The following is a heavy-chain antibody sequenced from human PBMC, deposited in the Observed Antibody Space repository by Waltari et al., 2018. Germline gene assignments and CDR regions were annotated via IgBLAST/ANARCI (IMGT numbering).Heavy chain of an antibody. D-gene: IGHD3-16*02. CDR2: IIPIFGTA. V-gene: IGHV1-69*01. J-gene: IGHJ4*02. Sequence: QVQLVQSGAEVKKPGSSVKVSCKASGGTFSSYAISWVRQAPGQGLEWMGGIIPIFGTANYAQKLQGRVTSTADESTSTAYMELSSLRSEDTAVYYCASQTMITFGGVIVYYFDYWGQGTLVTVSS. CDR1: GGTFSSYA. CDR3: ASQTMITFGGVIVYYFDY.